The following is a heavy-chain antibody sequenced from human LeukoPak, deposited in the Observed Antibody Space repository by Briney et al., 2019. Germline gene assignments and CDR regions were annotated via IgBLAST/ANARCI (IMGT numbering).Heavy chain of an antibody. CDR1: GGSISSHY. CDR2: IYYSGST. J-gene: IGHJ4*02. D-gene: IGHD3-10*01. CDR3: ARAPGYYGSGSYYYFDY. V-gene: IGHV4-59*11. Sequence: SETLSLTCTVSGGSISSHYWSWIRQPPGKGLEWIGYIYYSGSTNYNPSLKSRVTISVDTSKNQFSLKLSSVTAADTAVYYCARAPGYYGSGSYYYFDYSGQGTLVTVSS.